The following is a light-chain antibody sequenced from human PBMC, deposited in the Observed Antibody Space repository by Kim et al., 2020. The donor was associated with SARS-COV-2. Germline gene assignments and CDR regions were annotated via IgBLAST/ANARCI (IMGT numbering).Light chain of an antibody. Sequence: SVSPGQTANLTCSGDDLTFRYTSWFQQKPGQSPVMVIYLDTKRPSGIPQRFSGSNSGNTATLTITETQAIDEADYYCQAWDSGTATFGGGTQLTVL. CDR2: LDT. V-gene: IGLV3-1*01. CDR1: DLTFRY. CDR3: QAWDSGTAT. J-gene: IGLJ2*01.